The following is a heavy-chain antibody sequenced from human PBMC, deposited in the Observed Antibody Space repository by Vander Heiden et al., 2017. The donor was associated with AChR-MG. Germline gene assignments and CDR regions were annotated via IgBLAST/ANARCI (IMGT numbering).Heavy chain of an antibody. CDR2: IYWDDDK. CDR1: GFSLSNSGVG. Sequence: QITLKESGPTLVKPTQTLTLTCTFSGFSLSNSGVGVGWIRQPPGKDLEWLALIYWDDDKRYGPSLKSRLTITKDTSKNQVVLTMTNMDPVDTATYYCGSVIAAAGPGAFDIWGQGTMVTVSS. V-gene: IGHV2-5*05. J-gene: IGHJ3*02. CDR3: GSVIAAAGPGAFDI. D-gene: IGHD6-13*01.